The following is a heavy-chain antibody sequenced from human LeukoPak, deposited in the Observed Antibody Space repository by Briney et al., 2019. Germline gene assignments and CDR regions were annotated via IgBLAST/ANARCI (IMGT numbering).Heavy chain of an antibody. Sequence: PGGSLRLSFAPSGFTFGTYGMSWVRQAPGRGLEWVPNIKQDGSEKYYVDSVKGRFTISRDNAKNSLYLQMNSLRAEDTAVYYCARDGDYHYDWYFDLWGRGTLVTVSS. D-gene: IGHD4-17*01. V-gene: IGHV3-7*01. CDR1: GFTFGTYG. CDR2: IKQDGSEK. CDR3: ARDGDYHYDWYFDL. J-gene: IGHJ2*01.